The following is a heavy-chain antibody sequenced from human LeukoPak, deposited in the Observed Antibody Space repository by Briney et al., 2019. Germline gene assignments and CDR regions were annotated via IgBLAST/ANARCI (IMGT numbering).Heavy chain of an antibody. J-gene: IGHJ1*01. CDR3: TTDRYYDNSELQFQH. CDR2: IKRETDGGTL. CDR1: GFTLNNAW. V-gene: IGHV3-15*01. Sequence: GGSLRLSCAASGFTLNNAWMSWVRQAPGKGLEWLGRIKRETDGGTLDYAAPVKGRFTISRDDSRNTLYLQMDCLKIEDTAVYYCTTDRYYDNSELQFQHWGQGTLVTVSS. D-gene: IGHD3-22*01.